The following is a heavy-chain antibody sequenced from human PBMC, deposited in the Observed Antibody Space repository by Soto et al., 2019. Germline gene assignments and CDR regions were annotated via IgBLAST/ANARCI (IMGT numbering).Heavy chain of an antibody. Sequence: SETLSLTCTVSGGSLSSSSYYWGWIRQPPGKGLEWIGSIYYSGSTYYNPSLKSRVTISVDTSKNQFSLKLSSVTAADTAVYYCARQGIYYDSSGDLDYWGQGTLVTVSS. CDR3: ARQGIYYDSSGDLDY. CDR2: IYYSGST. V-gene: IGHV4-39*01. CDR1: GGSLSSSSYY. D-gene: IGHD3-22*01. J-gene: IGHJ4*02.